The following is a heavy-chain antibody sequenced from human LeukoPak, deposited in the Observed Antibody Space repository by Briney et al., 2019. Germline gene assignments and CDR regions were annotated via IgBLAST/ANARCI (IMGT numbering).Heavy chain of an antibody. J-gene: IGHJ5*02. CDR3: ARAPSSSYP. V-gene: IGHV4-34*01. D-gene: IGHD6-6*01. Sequence: GSLRLSCAVSGFTLSGNYMSWVRQPPGKGLEWIAQINHSGSTNYNPSLKSRVPISVAPSKPQFSLYLSSVTAADTVVSSCARAPSSSYPWGEGTPLTVS. CDR1: GFTLSGNY. CDR2: INHSGST.